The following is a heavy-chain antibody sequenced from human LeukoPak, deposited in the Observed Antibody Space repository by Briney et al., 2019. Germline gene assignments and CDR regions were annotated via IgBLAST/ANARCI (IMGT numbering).Heavy chain of an antibody. CDR2: ISSSGSTI. Sequence: GGSLRLSCAPSGFTFSSYEMNWVRQAPGKGLEWVSYISSSGSTIYYADSVKGRFTISRDNAKNSLYLQMNSLRAEDTAVYYCARPYYYDSSGSTQDFDYWGQGTLVTVSS. CDR1: GFTFSSYE. J-gene: IGHJ4*02. D-gene: IGHD3-22*01. CDR3: ARPYYYDSSGSTQDFDY. V-gene: IGHV3-48*03.